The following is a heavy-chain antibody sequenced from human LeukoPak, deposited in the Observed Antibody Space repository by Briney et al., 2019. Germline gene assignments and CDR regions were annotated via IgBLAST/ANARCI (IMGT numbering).Heavy chain of an antibody. CDR2: INPSGGST. J-gene: IGHJ4*02. V-gene: IGHV1-46*01. CDR1: GYTFTSYY. CDR3: AKAAGKVVVVAALSL. D-gene: IGHD2-15*01. Sequence: GASVKVSCKASGYTFTSYYLHWVRQAPGQGLEWIGIINPSGGSTTYAQKFQGRLTMTRDMSTSTVYMELSSLRSEDTAVYYCAKAAGKVVVVAALSLWGQGTLVTVSS.